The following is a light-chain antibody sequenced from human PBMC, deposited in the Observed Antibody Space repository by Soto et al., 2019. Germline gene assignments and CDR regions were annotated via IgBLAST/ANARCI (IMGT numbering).Light chain of an antibody. CDR2: WAS. J-gene: IGKJ2*01. Sequence: DIVLTQSPDSLAVSLGERATINCKSSQNVLYKSNNENYLAWFQQKPGQPPKLLFYWASTRKSGVPDRFTGSGSGSNFTLTISSLQAEDVAVYSCQQYYNTPPYTFGQGTRLEI. CDR3: QQYYNTPPYT. CDR1: QNVLYKSNNENY. V-gene: IGKV4-1*01.